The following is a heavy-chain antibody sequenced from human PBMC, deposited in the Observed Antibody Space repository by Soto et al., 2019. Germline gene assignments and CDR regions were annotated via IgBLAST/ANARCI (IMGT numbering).Heavy chain of an antibody. CDR1: GYTFTNNG. V-gene: IGHV1-18*01. J-gene: IGHJ4*02. D-gene: IGHD2-15*01. CDR3: AREYCSGGRCYGPDH. CDR2: ISGYNDYT. Sequence: SSVKVSCKASGYTFTNNGITWVRQAPGQGLEWMGWISGYNDYTNYAQNLQDRVTMTTDTYTSTAYMELGSLRSDDTAVYYCAREYCSGGRCYGPDHWGQGTLVTVSS.